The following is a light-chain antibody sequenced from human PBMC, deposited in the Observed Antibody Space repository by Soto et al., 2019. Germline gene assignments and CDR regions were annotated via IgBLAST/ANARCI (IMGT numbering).Light chain of an antibody. CDR3: ISYTSKSTWV. CDR2: EVS. J-gene: IGLJ2*01. Sequence: QSALTQPPSASGSPGQSITISCTGTSSDVGGYNYVSWFQQHPGLVPKLIIYEVSNRPSGVSNRFSGSKSVNTASLTISGLQSEDEADYYCISYTSKSTWVFGGGTQLTVL. CDR1: SSDVGGYNY. V-gene: IGLV2-14*01.